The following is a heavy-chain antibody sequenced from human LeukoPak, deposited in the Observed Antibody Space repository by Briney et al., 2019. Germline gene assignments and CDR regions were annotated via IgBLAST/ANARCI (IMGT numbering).Heavy chain of an antibody. D-gene: IGHD3-10*01. Sequence: GGSLRLSCSAFGFTFSSYAMHWVRQAPGKGLEYVSAISSNGGSTYYADSVKGRFTISRDNSKNTLYLQMSSLRAEDTAVYYCVKDQGLWFGESDAFDIWGQGTMVTVSS. V-gene: IGHV3-64D*06. J-gene: IGHJ3*02. CDR1: GFTFSSYA. CDR2: ISSNGGST. CDR3: VKDQGLWFGESDAFDI.